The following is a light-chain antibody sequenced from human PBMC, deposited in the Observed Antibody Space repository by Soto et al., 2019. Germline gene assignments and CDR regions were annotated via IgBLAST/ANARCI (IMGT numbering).Light chain of an antibody. V-gene: IGKV1-5*03. J-gene: IGKJ2*01. CDR3: LHYNSYPYT. CDR1: QTISSW. CDR2: KAS. Sequence: DIQITQSPSTLSASVGDRVTMSCRASQTISSWLAWYQQKAGTAPKLLIYKASNLESGVPSRFSGSGSGTEFTLTISSLQPDDFATYYCLHYNSYPYTFGQGTKLEI.